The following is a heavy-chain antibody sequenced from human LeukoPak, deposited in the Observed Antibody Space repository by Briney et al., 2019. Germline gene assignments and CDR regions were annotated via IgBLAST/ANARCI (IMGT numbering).Heavy chain of an antibody. J-gene: IGHJ4*02. CDR2: FHPENDEI. CDR1: GSSLSDLS. CDR3: VTGDHXPYYFHY. V-gene: IGHV1-24*01. D-gene: IGHD1-14*01. Sequence: ASVKVSCTVSGSSLSDLSMHWVRHSPPKGLEWLGGFHPENDEIIYAQNFQGRVTMSEDTSRDTAYMELRSLRSDDTAVYYCVTGDHXPYYFHYWGQGSLVTVSS.